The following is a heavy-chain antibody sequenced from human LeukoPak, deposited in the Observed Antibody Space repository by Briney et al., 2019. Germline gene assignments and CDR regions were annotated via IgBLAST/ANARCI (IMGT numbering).Heavy chain of an antibody. Sequence: SETLSLTCTVSGGSISSYYWSWIRQPPGKGLEWIGYMNYSGSTNYNPSLKSRVTISVDTSKNQFSLKLSSVTAADTAVYYCARRGDGYKRYYYSYYMDVWGQGTTVTVSS. CDR2: MNYSGST. V-gene: IGHV4-59*08. J-gene: IGHJ6*03. CDR3: ARRGDGYKRYYYSYYMDV. D-gene: IGHD5-24*01. CDR1: GGSISSYY.